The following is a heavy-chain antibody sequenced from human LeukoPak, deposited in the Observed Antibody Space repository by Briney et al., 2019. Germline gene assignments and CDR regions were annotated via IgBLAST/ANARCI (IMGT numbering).Heavy chain of an antibody. V-gene: IGHV4-39*07. J-gene: IGHJ5*02. CDR1: GGSISSSSYY. Sequence: SETLSLTCTVSGGSISSSSYYWGWIRQPPGRGLEWIGSIYYSGSTYYNPSLKSRVTISVDTSKNQFSLKLSSVTAADTAVYYCARVGSAKYNWFDPWGQGTLVTVSS. CDR2: IYYSGST. D-gene: IGHD6-25*01. CDR3: ARVGSAKYNWFDP.